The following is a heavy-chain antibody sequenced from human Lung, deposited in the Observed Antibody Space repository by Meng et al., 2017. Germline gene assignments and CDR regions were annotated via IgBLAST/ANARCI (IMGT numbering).Heavy chain of an antibody. J-gene: IGHJ5*02. CDR2: IDNTGST. D-gene: IGHD1-26*01. V-gene: IGHV4-39*01. Sequence: QLQLQESGPGLAKPSETLSLSCTGSGGSISSSSYYWGWTRQPPGKGLEWIGSIDNTGSTHYNPSLKSRVSMSVDTSKNQFSLRLNSVTAADTAVYYCVRLDWELLNWFDPWGQGTLVTVSS. CDR3: VRLDWELLNWFDP. CDR1: GGSISSSSYY.